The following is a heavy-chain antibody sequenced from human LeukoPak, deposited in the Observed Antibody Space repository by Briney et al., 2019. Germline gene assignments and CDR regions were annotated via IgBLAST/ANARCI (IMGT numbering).Heavy chain of an antibody. CDR1: GYTFTSYD. V-gene: IGHV1-8*03. D-gene: IGHD6-19*01. Sequence: ASVKVSCKASGYTFTSYDINWVRQATGQGLERMGWMNPNSGNTGYAQKFQGRVTITRNTSISTAYMELSSLRSEDTAVYYCAREASPSYSSGRDAFGIWGQGTMVTVSS. J-gene: IGHJ3*02. CDR3: AREASPSYSSGRDAFGI. CDR2: MNPNSGNT.